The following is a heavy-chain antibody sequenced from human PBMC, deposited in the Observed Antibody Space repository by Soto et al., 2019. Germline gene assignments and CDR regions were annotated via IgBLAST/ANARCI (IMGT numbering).Heavy chain of an antibody. CDR3: VSGFDDRWFTNF. V-gene: IGHV3-66*01. J-gene: IGHJ6*04. D-gene: IGHD3-9*01. CDR1: GFTVSNNF. Sequence: GGSLRLSCAVSGFTVSNNFMTWVRQAPGKGLDWVSLIYSDGSTFYADSVKGRFTISRDNSNNSLYLQMSSLRAEDTAVYYCVSGFDDRWFTNFWGTGIMVTLFS. CDR2: IYSDGST.